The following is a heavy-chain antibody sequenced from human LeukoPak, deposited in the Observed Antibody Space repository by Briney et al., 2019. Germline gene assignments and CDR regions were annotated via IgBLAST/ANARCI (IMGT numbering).Heavy chain of an antibody. CDR1: GFTFSDYA. CDR2: ISYDGSNK. J-gene: IGHJ4*02. Sequence: PGGSLRLSCAASGFTFSDYAMSWVRQAPGKGLEWVAVISYDGSNKYYADSVKGRFTISRDNSKNTLYLQMNSLRAEDTAVYYCAKVRGSSGYYRYYFDYRGQGTLVTVSS. D-gene: IGHD3-22*01. CDR3: AKVRGSSGYYRYYFDY. V-gene: IGHV3-30*18.